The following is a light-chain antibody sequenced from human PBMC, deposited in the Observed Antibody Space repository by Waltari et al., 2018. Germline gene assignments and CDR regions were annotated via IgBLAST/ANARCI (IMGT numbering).Light chain of an antibody. CDR3: QKYDFLPAT. CDR2: HTS. V-gene: IGKV3D-11*01. Sequence: SCQASQGVGMSFAGYLRRPGEAPRLLLSHTSIGATGIPARFSGSGYGTDFSLTISRLEPEDFAVYYCQKYDFLPATFGQGTTVEIK. J-gene: IGKJ1*01. CDR1: QGVGMS.